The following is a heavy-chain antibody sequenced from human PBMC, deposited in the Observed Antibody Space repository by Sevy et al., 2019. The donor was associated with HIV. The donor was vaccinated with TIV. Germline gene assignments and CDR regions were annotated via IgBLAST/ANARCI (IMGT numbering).Heavy chain of an antibody. V-gene: IGHV3-30-3*01. D-gene: IGHD3-3*01. CDR1: GFTFSSYA. J-gene: IGHJ4*02. CDR3: ATDIGLQWELLGARFFDS. Sequence: GGSLRLSCAASGFTFSSYAMHWVRQAPGKGLEWVAVISYDGSNKYYADSVKGRFTISRDNSKNTLYLQMNSLKTEDTAVYYCATDIGLQWELLGARFFDSWGQGTLVTVSS. CDR2: ISYDGSNK.